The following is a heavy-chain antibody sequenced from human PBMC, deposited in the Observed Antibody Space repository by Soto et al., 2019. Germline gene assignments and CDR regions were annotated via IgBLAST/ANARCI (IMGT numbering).Heavy chain of an antibody. CDR3: AREDGSGYKCFAY. CDR2: IYYSGST. V-gene: IGHV4-59*01. Sequence: PSETLSLTCTVSGGSISGYYWSWIRQPPGKGLEWIGYIYYSGSTGYNPSLRRRLAISEDTSKNQFSLRLTSVTAADTAVYYCAREDGSGYKCFAYSGQRTPVTVSS. J-gene: IGHJ4*02. CDR1: GGSISGYY. D-gene: IGHD6-25*01.